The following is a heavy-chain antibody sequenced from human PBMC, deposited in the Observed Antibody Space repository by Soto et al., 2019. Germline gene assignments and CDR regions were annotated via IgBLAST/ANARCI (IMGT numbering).Heavy chain of an antibody. CDR1: GFTVSSNY. D-gene: IGHD3-10*01. CDR3: VRDRDGGRWFDP. J-gene: IGHJ5*02. CDR2: IYGGGTT. Sequence: EVQLVESGGGLVQPGGSLRLSCTASGFTVSSNYMSWVRQSPGKGLEWVSLIYGGGTTYYADSVKGRFTVSRDNSKNTLHLQMNSLRAEDTAVYYCVRDRDGGRWFDPWGQGTLVTVSS. V-gene: IGHV3-66*01.